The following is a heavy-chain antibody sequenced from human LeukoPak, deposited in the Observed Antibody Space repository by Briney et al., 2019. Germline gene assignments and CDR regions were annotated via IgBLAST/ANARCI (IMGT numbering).Heavy chain of an antibody. D-gene: IGHD3-10*01. V-gene: IGHV4-34*09. Sequence: SETLSLTCAVYGGSFSGYYWSWIRQPPGKGLEWIGFIYYSGKSYYKPSLKSRVTISVDTSKNQFSLRLNSATAADTAVYYCARDNEWFGIDYWGQGTLVTVSS. CDR2: IYYSGKS. CDR3: ARDNEWFGIDY. CDR1: GGSFSGYY. J-gene: IGHJ4*02.